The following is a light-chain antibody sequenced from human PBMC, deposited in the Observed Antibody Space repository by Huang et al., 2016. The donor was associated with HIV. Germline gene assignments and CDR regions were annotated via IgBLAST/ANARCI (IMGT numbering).Light chain of an antibody. V-gene: IGKV3-11*01. CDR1: QSVSNS. CDR3: QQRINWPRM. J-gene: IGKJ1*01. Sequence: EIVLTQSPATLSLSPGEGATLSCRAGQSVSNSLAWYQQKPGQTPRLLIYDASNMATGIPARFSGSGSGTDFTLTISSLEPEDFAIYYCQQRINWPRMFGQGTKVEIK. CDR2: DAS.